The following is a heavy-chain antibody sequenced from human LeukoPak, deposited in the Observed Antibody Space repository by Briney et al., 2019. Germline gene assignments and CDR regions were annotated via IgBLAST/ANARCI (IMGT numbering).Heavy chain of an antibody. D-gene: IGHD5-24*01. CDR2: IYPHGIF. Sequence: SETLSLTCAVQGGSCDVYYCRWTPQPPGEGVEWFGEIYPHGIFYYDSSLGSRVTISIDTSNTQFSLRLTSVTAEDTAFYYCARGRDRSKAGDLWGQGSLVTVSS. CDR1: GGSCDVYY. CDR3: ARGRDRSKAGDL. V-gene: IGHV4-34*01. J-gene: IGHJ5*02.